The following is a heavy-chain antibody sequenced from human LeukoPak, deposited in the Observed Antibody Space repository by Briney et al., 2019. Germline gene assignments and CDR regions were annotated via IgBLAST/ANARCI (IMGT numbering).Heavy chain of an antibody. CDR1: GGSFSGYY. Sequence: SETLSLTCAVCGGSFSGYYWSWIRQPPGKGLEWIGEINHSGSTNYNPSLKSRVTISVDTSKNQFSLKLSSVTAADTAVYYCARVGYDYVWGSYRSWYYFDYWGQGTLVTVSS. CDR3: ARVGYDYVWGSYRSWYYFDY. J-gene: IGHJ4*02. D-gene: IGHD3-16*02. V-gene: IGHV4-34*01. CDR2: INHSGST.